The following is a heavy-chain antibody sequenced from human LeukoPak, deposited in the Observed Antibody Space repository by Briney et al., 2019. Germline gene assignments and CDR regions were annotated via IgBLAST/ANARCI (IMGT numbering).Heavy chain of an antibody. D-gene: IGHD6-13*01. J-gene: IGHJ4*02. CDR1: GFTFSSYS. V-gene: IGHV3-21*01. Sequence: GGSLRLSCAASGFTFSSYSMNWVRHAPEKGLQWVSSISSSNSHIFYKDSVKGRFTISRDNAKNSLYLQMNSLRADDTAVYYSARGRTAAAGQDFDYWGQGMLITVSS. CDR3: ARGRTAAAGQDFDY. CDR2: ISSSNSHI.